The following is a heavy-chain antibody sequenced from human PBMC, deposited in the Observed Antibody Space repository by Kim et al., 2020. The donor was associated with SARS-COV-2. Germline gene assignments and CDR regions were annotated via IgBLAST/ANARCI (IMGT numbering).Heavy chain of an antibody. Sequence: ASVNVSCKASGYTFTGYYMHWVRQAPGQGLEWMGWINPNSGGTNYAQKFQGWVTMTRDTSISTAYMELSRLRSDDTAVYYCARERNYVWGSYRQRTHWYFDLWGRGTLVTVSS. V-gene: IGHV1-2*04. CDR2: INPNSGGT. CDR1: GYTFTGYY. D-gene: IGHD3-16*02. J-gene: IGHJ2*01. CDR3: ARERNYVWGSYRQRTHWYFDL.